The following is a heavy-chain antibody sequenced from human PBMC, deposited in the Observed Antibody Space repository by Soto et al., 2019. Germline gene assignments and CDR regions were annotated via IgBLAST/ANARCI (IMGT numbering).Heavy chain of an antibody. D-gene: IGHD3-22*01. J-gene: IGHJ4*02. V-gene: IGHV4-34*01. Sequence: QVQLQQWGAGLLKPSETLSLTCAVYGGSFSDHYWSWIRQPPGKGLEWVGEVNHRGITNCNPSLKGRVTISADTSKNQFSLKLRSVTAADTAVYYCARGISMKVGVQTDAPDKYYFDSWGRGTLVTVSS. CDR2: VNHRGIT. CDR1: GGSFSDHY. CDR3: ARGISMKVGVQTDAPDKYYFDS.